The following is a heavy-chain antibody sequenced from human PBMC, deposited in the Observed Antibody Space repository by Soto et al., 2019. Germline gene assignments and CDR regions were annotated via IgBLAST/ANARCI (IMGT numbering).Heavy chain of an antibody. V-gene: IGHV3-23*01. CDR1: GFTFNNYA. CDR2: ISGGGDTT. J-gene: IGHJ4*02. Sequence: EVQLLESGGGLVQPGGSLRLSCAASGFTFNNYAMSWVRQAPGKGLEWVSAISGGGDTTSYADSVKGRFTVSRDGSKNTLYLQMNSLRAEDTAVHHCAKGRGGSGSLTPRVDFWGQGTLVTVSS. CDR3: AKGRGGSGSLTPRVDF. D-gene: IGHD3-10*01.